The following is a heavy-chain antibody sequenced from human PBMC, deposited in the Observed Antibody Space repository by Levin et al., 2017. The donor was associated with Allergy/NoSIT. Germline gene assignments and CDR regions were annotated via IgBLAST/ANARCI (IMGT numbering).Heavy chain of an antibody. D-gene: IGHD2-2*01. Sequence: GESLKISCAASGFTFSSYAMHWVRQAPGKGLEWVAVISYDGSNKYYADSVKGRFTISRDNSKNTLYLQMNSLRAEDTAVYYCARGGDIVVVEKYYFDYWGQGTLVTVSS. CDR3: ARGGDIVVVEKYYFDY. CDR1: GFTFSSYA. CDR2: ISYDGSNK. V-gene: IGHV3-30-3*01. J-gene: IGHJ4*02.